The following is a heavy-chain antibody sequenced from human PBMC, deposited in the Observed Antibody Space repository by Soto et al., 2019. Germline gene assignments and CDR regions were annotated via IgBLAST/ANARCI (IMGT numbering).Heavy chain of an antibody. V-gene: IGHV1-69*06. Sequence: ASVKVSCKASGGTFSSYAISWVRQAPGQGLEWMGGIIPIFGTANYAQKFQGRVTITADKATSTAYMELSSLRSEDTAVYYCAVRLGGYYYYYGMDVWGQGTTVTVS. CDR3: AVRLGGYYYYYGMDV. D-gene: IGHD3-16*01. CDR2: IIPIFGTA. J-gene: IGHJ6*02. CDR1: GGTFSSYA.